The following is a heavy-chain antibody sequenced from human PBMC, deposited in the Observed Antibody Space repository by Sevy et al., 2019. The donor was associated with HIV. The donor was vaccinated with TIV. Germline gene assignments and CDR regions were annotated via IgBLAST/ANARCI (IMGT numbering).Heavy chain of an antibody. CDR1: GGTFSSYA. CDR2: IIPIFGTA. V-gene: IGHV1-69*13. D-gene: IGHD4-17*01. J-gene: IGHJ4*02. Sequence: ASVKVSCKASGGTFSSYAISWVRQAPGQGLEWMGGIIPIFGTANYAQKFQGRVTITADESTSKAYMELGSLRSEDTAVYYCARAPSRAVTKGGLHFDYWGQGTLVTVSS. CDR3: ARAPSRAVTKGGLHFDY.